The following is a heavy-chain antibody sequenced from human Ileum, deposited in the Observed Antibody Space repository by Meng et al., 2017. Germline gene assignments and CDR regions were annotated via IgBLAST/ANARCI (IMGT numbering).Heavy chain of an antibody. D-gene: IGHD3-22*01. J-gene: IGHJ3*01. V-gene: IGHV3-30*03. CDR3: GREFHSSGCAGTFDA. CDR1: GLIFSNSI. Sequence: GESLKISCAASGLIFSNSIIHWVRQAPDKGLEWVALMSFDGTIFYADSVKGRLTISRDNSENTVYLQMNSLRAEDTAVYHCGREFHSSGCAGTFDAWGRGTMVTVSS. CDR2: MSFDGTI.